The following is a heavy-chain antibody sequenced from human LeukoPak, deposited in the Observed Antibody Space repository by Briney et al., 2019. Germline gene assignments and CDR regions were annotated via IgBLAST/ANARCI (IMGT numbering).Heavy chain of an antibody. CDR2: IRYDGGNK. Sequence: PGRSLRLSCAASGFTFSRYGMHWVRQAPGKGLEWVAFIRYDGGNKYYADSVKGRFTISRDNSKNTLSLQMNSLRAEDTAGYYCAKAYGGYDLSAFDIWGQGTVVTVS. J-gene: IGHJ3*02. CDR1: GFTFSRYG. V-gene: IGHV3-30*02. CDR3: AKAYGGYDLSAFDI. D-gene: IGHD5-12*01.